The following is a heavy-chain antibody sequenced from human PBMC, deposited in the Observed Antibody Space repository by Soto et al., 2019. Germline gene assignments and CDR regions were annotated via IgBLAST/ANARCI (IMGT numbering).Heavy chain of an antibody. V-gene: IGHV3-73*01. J-gene: IGHJ4*02. CDR2: IRSKANSYAT. CDR1: GFTFSGSA. Sequence: LRLSCAASGFTFSGSAMHWVRQASGKGLEWVGRIRSKANSYATAYAASVKGRFTISRDDSKNTAYLQMNSLKTEDTAVYYCTRLGGVYYDILTGYYTDGGDYWGQGTLVTVSS. CDR3: TRLGGVYYDILTGYYTDGGDY. D-gene: IGHD3-9*01.